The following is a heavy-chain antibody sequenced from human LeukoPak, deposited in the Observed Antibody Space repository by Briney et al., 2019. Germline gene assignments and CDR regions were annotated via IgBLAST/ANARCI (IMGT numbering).Heavy chain of an antibody. J-gene: IGHJ6*03. Sequence: SETLSLTCSVSDDSITIYYWTWIRQPPGKGLEWIGYIDHTGTTNYNPSLNSRVTISRDTSKNHFSLQLSSVTAADTAVYFCARGRVSSSTWHSTYYYFYMYVWGKGTTVTVSS. V-gene: IGHV4-59*01. D-gene: IGHD4-11*01. CDR2: IDHTGTT. CDR1: DDSITIYY. CDR3: ARGRVSSSTWHSTYYYFYMYV.